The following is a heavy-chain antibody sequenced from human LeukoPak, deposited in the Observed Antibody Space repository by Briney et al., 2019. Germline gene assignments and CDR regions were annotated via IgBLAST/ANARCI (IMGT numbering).Heavy chain of an antibody. CDR3: ARGYHPYYDILTTNWFDP. J-gene: IGHJ5*02. CDR1: GGSISSYY. CDR2: IYTSGST. V-gene: IGHV4-4*07. Sequence: SETLSLTCTVSGGSISSYYWSWTRQPAGRGLEWIGRIYTSGSTNYNPSLKSRVTMSVDTSKNQFSLKLSSVTAADTAVYYCARGYHPYYDILTTNWFDPWGQGTLVTVSS. D-gene: IGHD3-9*01.